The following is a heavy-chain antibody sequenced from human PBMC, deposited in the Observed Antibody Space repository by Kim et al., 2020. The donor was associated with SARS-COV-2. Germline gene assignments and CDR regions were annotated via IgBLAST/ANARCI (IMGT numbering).Heavy chain of an antibody. D-gene: IGHD3-10*01. V-gene: IGHV4-34*01. Sequence: SETLSLTCAVYGGSFSGYYWSWIRQPPGKGLEWIGEINHSGSTNYNPSLKSRVTISVDTSKNQFSLKLSSVTAADTAVYYCARCITLLGAFDIWGQGTMVTVSS. CDR1: GGSFSGYY. CDR3: ARCITLLGAFDI. CDR2: INHSGST. J-gene: IGHJ3*02.